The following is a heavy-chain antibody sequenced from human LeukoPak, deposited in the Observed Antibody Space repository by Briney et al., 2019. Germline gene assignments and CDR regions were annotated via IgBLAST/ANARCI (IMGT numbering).Heavy chain of an antibody. Sequence: SETLSLTCTVSGGSISSSSYYWGWIRQPPGKGLEWIGSIYYSGSTYYNPSLKSRVTISVDTSKNQFSLKLSSVTAANTAVYYCASGTTGSFDYWGQGTLVTVSS. J-gene: IGHJ4*02. CDR2: IYYSGST. CDR3: ASGTTGSFDY. CDR1: GGSISSSSYY. V-gene: IGHV4-39*07. D-gene: IGHD1-1*01.